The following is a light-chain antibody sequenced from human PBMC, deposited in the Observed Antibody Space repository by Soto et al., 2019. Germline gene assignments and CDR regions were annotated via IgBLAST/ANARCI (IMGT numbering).Light chain of an antibody. V-gene: IGLV1-47*01. Sequence: QSVLTQPPSASGTPGQRVTISCSGSSSNIGSNYVYWYQQPPGTAPKLLIYRNNQRPSGVPDRFSGSKSGTSASLAISGLRPEDEAEYYCAAWDDSRSGYVFGTGTKLTVL. CDR1: SSNIGSNY. CDR3: AAWDDSRSGYV. J-gene: IGLJ1*01. CDR2: RNN.